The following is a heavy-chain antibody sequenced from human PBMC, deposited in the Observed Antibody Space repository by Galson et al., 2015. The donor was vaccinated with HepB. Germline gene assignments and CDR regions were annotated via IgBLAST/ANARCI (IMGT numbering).Heavy chain of an antibody. J-gene: IGHJ3*01. Sequence: SLRLSCAASGFTFYNYAMYWVRQAPGKGLEWVALIWYDGSNQYYADSVKGRFTISRDNSKNMLYLQLNSLRAEDTALYYCARPLGYCSGGRCSGTTAFDLWGQGTMVTVSS. CDR1: GFTFYNYA. CDR2: IWYDGSNQ. D-gene: IGHD2-15*01. CDR3: ARPLGYCSGGRCSGTTAFDL. V-gene: IGHV3-33*01.